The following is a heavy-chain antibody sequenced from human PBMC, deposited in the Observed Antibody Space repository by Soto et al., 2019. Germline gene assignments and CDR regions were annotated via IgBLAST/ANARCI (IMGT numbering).Heavy chain of an antibody. D-gene: IGHD4-4*01. Sequence: PSETLSLTCTVSGGSISSYYWSWIRQPAGKGLEWIGRIYTSGSTNYNPSLKSRVTMSVDTSKNQFSLKLSSVTAADTAVYYCARDPGDYSNYEDWFDPWGQGTLVTVS. V-gene: IGHV4-4*07. J-gene: IGHJ5*02. CDR1: GGSISSYY. CDR3: ARDPGDYSNYEDWFDP. CDR2: IYTSGST.